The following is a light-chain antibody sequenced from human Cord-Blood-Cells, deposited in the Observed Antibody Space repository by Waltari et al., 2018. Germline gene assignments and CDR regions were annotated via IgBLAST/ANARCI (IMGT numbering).Light chain of an antibody. CDR2: GAS. Sequence: EILMTRSPATLSVTPGERATLSCRASQSVSSNLAWYQQKPCQAPRLLIYGASTRATAIPARLTGSGSGTEFTFTISGLQSEDVAVYDCQQYQTWPRPLGGGTTVEMK. V-gene: IGKV3-15*01. J-gene: IGKJ4*01. CDR3: QQYQTWPRP. CDR1: QSVSSN.